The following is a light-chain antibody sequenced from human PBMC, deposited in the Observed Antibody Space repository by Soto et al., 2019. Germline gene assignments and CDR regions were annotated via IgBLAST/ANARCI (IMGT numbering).Light chain of an antibody. CDR3: QQYNEWPLT. CDR1: QSVSSS. CDR2: DAS. Sequence: EIVLTQSPGTLSLSPGERATLSCRASQSVSSSSLAWYQQKPGQALRLLIYDASTRATGIPARFSGSGSGTEFTLIISSLQSEDFAVYYCQQYNEWPLTFGGGTKVDIK. J-gene: IGKJ4*01. V-gene: IGKV3-15*01.